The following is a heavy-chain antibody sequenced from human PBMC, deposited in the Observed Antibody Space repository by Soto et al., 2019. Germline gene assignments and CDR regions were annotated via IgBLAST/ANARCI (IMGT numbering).Heavy chain of an antibody. CDR1: GLTFSSYA. Sequence: EVQLVESGGGLVQPGGSLRLSCAASGLTFSSYAMNWVRQGPGKGLEWVSYISSGSTAIYYADSVKGRFTISRENAKNSLYLQMNSLRAEDTAVYYCGSLGYCSGGSCFYDAFDLWGQGTMVTVSS. V-gene: IGHV3-48*01. D-gene: IGHD2-15*01. CDR2: ISSGSTAI. CDR3: GSLGYCSGGSCFYDAFDL. J-gene: IGHJ3*01.